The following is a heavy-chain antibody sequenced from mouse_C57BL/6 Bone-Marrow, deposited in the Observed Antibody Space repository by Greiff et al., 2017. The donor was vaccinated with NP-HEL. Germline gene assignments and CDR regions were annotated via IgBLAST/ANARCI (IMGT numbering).Heavy chain of an antibody. CDR2: IYPRSGNT. Sequence: VQGVESGAELARPGASVKLSCKASGYTFTSYGISWVKQRPGQGLEWIGEIYPRSGNTYYNEKFKGKATLTADKSSSTAYLELRSLTSEDSAVYFCARGEDYYGSGTYWGQGTLVTVSA. V-gene: IGHV1-81*01. CDR3: ARGEDYYGSGTY. D-gene: IGHD1-1*01. CDR1: GYTFTSYG. J-gene: IGHJ3*01.